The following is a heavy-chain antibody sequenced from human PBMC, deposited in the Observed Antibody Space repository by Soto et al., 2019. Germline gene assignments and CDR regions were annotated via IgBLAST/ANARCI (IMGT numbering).Heavy chain of an antibody. CDR3: ARDGVSYDFWSGYYSQDYYYYYMDV. D-gene: IGHD3-3*01. CDR1: GYTFTSYG. J-gene: IGHJ6*03. CDR2: ISAYNGNT. V-gene: IGHV1-18*01. Sequence: ASVKVSCKASGYTFTSYGISWVRQAPGQGLEWMGWISAYNGNTNYAQKLQGRVTMTTDTSTSTAYMELRSLRSDDTAVYYCARDGVSYDFWSGYYSQDYYYYYMDVWGKGTTVTVSS.